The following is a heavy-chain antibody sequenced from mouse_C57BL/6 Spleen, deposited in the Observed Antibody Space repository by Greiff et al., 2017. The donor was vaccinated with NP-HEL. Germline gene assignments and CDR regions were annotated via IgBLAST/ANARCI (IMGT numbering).Heavy chain of an antibody. V-gene: IGHV1-43*01. Sequence: EVQLQESGPELVKPGASVKISCKASGYSFTGYYMHWVKQSSEKSLEWIGEINPSTGGTSYNQKFKGKATLTVDKSSSTAYMQLKSLTSEDSAVYYCARGGTTVPCAYWGQGTLVTVSA. CDR3: ARGGTTVPCAY. CDR1: GYSFTGYY. J-gene: IGHJ3*01. CDR2: INPSTGGT. D-gene: IGHD1-1*01.